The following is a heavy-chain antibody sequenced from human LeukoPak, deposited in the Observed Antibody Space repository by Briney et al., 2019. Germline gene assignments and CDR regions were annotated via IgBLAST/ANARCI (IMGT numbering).Heavy chain of an antibody. J-gene: IGHJ4*02. V-gene: IGHV3-7*04. CDR2: IKQDGSEQ. CDR1: GFTFSSYW. D-gene: IGHD5-24*01. Sequence: GGSLRLSCAASGFTFSSYWMSWVRQAPGKGLEWVANIKQDGSEQYYVDSVKGRFTISRDNAKNSLYLQMDGLGAEDTAVYYCAGDGGGYNLWGQGTLVTVSS. CDR3: AGDGGGYNL.